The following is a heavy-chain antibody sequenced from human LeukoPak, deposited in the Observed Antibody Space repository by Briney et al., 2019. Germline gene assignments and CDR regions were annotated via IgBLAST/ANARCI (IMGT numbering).Heavy chain of an antibody. Sequence: ASVKVSCKASGYTFTSYGISWVRQAPGQGLEWMGWISAYNGNTNYAQKLQGRVTMTTDTSTSTACMELRSLRSDDTAVYYCAISYSGSYCLEYWGQGTLVTVSS. CDR2: ISAYNGNT. CDR3: AISYSGSYCLEY. J-gene: IGHJ4*02. CDR1: GYTFTSYG. D-gene: IGHD1-26*01. V-gene: IGHV1-18*01.